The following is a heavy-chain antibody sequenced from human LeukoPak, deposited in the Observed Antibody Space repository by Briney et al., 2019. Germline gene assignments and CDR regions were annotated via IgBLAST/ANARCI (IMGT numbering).Heavy chain of an antibody. CDR2: ISYSGST. Sequence: PSESLSLARPVSCGSISIYYWSSIRQPPGKGLEWIGYISYSGSTNYNPSLMSRVTISVDTSKNQFSLKLSSVTAADTAVYYCARVGRGDYTWGSYSFDYWGQGTLVTVSS. CDR3: ARVGRGDYTWGSYSFDY. V-gene: IGHV4-59*01. CDR1: CGSISIYY. D-gene: IGHD3-16*01. J-gene: IGHJ4*02.